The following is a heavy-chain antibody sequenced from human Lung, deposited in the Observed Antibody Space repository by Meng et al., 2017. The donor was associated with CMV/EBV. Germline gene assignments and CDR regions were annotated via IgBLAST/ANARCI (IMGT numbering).Heavy chain of an antibody. J-gene: IGHJ4*02. CDR1: GFTFSSYG. CDR2: IRYDGSNK. Sequence: SCAASGFTFSSYGMHWVRQAPGKGLEWVAFIRYDGSNKYHADSVKGRFTISRDNSKNTLYLQMNSLRAEDTAVYYCAKDLGRDAYYDFWSGPPPPGFDYWXQGTLVTVSS. CDR3: AKDLGRDAYYDFWSGPPPPGFDY. D-gene: IGHD3-3*01. V-gene: IGHV3-30*02.